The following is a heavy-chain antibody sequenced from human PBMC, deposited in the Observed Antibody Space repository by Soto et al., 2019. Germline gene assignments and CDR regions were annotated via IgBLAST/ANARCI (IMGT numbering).Heavy chain of an antibody. D-gene: IGHD6-19*01. Sequence: QVQLVESGGGVVQPGRSLRLSCSGSGVTLNTNGMHWVRQAPGKGLEWVALISYDGSNKYYGDSVKGRFTIAWDNSKNAVYLEMDSLRADDTAVYYCAQSATSVWYLEGSYFDHWGQGTLVIVSS. J-gene: IGHJ4*02. V-gene: IGHV3-30*03. CDR2: ISYDGSNK. CDR3: AQSATSVWYLEGSYFDH. CDR1: GVTLNTNG.